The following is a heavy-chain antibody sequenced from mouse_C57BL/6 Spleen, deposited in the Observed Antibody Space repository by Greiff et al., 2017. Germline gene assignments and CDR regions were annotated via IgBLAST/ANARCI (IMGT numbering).Heavy chain of an antibody. J-gene: IGHJ3*01. D-gene: IGHD1-1*01. V-gene: IGHV1-69*01. CDR2: IDPSDSST. Sequence: QVQLQQPGAELVMPGASVKLSCKASGYTFTSYWMHWVKQRPGQGLEWIGEIDPSDSSTNYNQKFTGKSPLTVDTSSSTAYMQLSSLTSEDSAVYYCARGDGCYYYSAWFAYWGKGTMVTVSA. CDR3: ARGDGCYYYSAWFAY. CDR1: GYTFTSYW.